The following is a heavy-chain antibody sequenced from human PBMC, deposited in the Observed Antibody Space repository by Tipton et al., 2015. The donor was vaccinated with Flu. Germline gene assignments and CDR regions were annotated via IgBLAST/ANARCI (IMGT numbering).Heavy chain of an antibody. CDR2: ISHSGKI. D-gene: IGHD3-10*01. Sequence: TLSLTCSVSGYSIRSAYYWGWVRRPPGKGLEWIGTISHSGKIYYNPSLRGRVSISIDPFNNQFSLRLSAVTAADTAVYFCLRSTYYYGSGTSDSWGQGTLVTVSS. CDR1: GYSIRSAYY. CDR3: LRSTYYYGSGTSDS. J-gene: IGHJ4*02. V-gene: IGHV4-38-2*01.